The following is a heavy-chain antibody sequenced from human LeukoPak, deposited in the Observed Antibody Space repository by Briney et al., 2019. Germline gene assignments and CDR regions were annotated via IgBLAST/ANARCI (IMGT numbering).Heavy chain of an antibody. CDR1: GFNFNTYP. J-gene: IGHJ4*02. V-gene: IGHV3-23*01. CDR3: AKSDFYDNTGPID. D-gene: IGHD3-22*01. CDR2: IGSGGAT. Sequence: GGSLRLSCTTSGFNFNTYPMTWVRQAPGKGLEWVSVIGSGGATNYAESVKGRFTVSRDNSKNTLFLQMNSLRAEDAAVYYCAKSDFYDNTGPIDWGQGTLVIVSS.